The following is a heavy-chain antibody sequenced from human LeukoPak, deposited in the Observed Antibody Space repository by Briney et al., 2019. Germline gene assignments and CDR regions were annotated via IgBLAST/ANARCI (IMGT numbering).Heavy chain of an antibody. Sequence: PGRSLRLSCAASGFTFDDYAMHWVRQAPGKGLEWVSGISWNSGSIGYADSVKDRFTISRDNAKNSLYLQMNSLRAEDTALYYCAKDMVGYSSSWYYFDYWGQGTLVTVSS. V-gene: IGHV3-9*01. J-gene: IGHJ4*02. D-gene: IGHD6-13*01. CDR1: GFTFDDYA. CDR2: ISWNSGSI. CDR3: AKDMVGYSSSWYYFDY.